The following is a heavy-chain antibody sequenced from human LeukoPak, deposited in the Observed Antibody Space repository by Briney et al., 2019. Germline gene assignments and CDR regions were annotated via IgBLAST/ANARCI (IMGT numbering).Heavy chain of an antibody. D-gene: IGHD3-16*01. J-gene: IGHJ2*01. CDR3: AGGARGYNWYFDL. V-gene: IGHV3-7*01. CDR1: GFTFSTYW. Sequence: GGSLRPSCAASGFTFSTYWMSWVRQAPGKGLEWVANIKQDGSEKYYVDSMKGRFTISRDNAKNSLYLQINSLRAEDTAVYYCAGGARGYNWYFDLWGRGTLVTVSS. CDR2: IKQDGSEK.